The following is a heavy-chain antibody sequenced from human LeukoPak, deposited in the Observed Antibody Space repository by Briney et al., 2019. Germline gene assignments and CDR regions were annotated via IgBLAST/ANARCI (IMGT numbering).Heavy chain of an antibody. CDR3: AKAPVTTCSGAYCYPFDY. Sequence: ASVKVSCKASGYTFTSYGISWVRQAPGQGLEWMGWISAYNGNTNYAQKLQGRVTMTTDTSTSTAYMELRSLRSDDAAVYYCAKAPVTTCSGAYCYPFDYWSQGTLVTVSS. V-gene: IGHV1-18*01. J-gene: IGHJ4*02. CDR2: ISAYNGNT. D-gene: IGHD2-15*01. CDR1: GYTFTSYG.